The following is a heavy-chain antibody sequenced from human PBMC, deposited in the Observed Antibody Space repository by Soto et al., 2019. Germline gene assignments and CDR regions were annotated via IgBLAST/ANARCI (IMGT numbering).Heavy chain of an antibody. V-gene: IGHV4-59*01. D-gene: IGHD3-22*01. J-gene: IGHJ4*02. CDR1: GGSISSYY. CDR2: IYYSGST. Sequence: ASETQSLTCTVSGGSISSYYWSWIRQPPGKGLEWIGYIYYSGSTNYNPSLKSRVTISVDTSKNQFSLKLSSVTAADTAVYYCARDKGIYDSSGLFDYWGQGTLVTVSS. CDR3: ARDKGIYDSSGLFDY.